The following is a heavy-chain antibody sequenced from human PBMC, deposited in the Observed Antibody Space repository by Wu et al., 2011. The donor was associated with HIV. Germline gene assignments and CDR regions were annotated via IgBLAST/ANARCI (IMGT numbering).Heavy chain of an antibody. J-gene: IGHJ6*02. Sequence: VKVSCKAFWFTPFTSYGISWVRQAPGQGLEWMGWISAYNGNTNYCTEAPGRVTMTTDTSTSTAYMELRSLRSDDTAVYYCARCAVRAANPAPVDYYAMDVWGQGTTVTVSS. V-gene: IGHV1-18*01. CDR2: ISAYNGNT. CDR3: ARCAVRAANPAPVDYYAMDV. D-gene: IGHD2-2*01. CDR1: FTPFTSYG.